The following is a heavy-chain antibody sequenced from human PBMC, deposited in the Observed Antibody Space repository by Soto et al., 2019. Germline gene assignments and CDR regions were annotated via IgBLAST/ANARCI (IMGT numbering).Heavy chain of an antibody. V-gene: IGHV3-15*01. D-gene: IGHD4-17*01. CDR3: SFQESTTVTMFEY. CDR2: IKSKTDGGTT. Sequence: EVQLVESGGGLVKPGGSLRLSCAASGFSFSNVWMSWVRQAPGKGLEWVGRIKSKTDGGTTDYAAPVKGRFTISRDDSKTTLYLQMNSLKTEGTAVYYCSFQESTTVTMFEYWGQGTLVTVSS. J-gene: IGHJ4*02. CDR1: GFSFSNVW.